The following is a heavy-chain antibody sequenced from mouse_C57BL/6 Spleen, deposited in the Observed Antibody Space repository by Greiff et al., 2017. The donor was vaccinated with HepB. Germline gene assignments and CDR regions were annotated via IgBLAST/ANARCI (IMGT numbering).Heavy chain of an antibody. CDR2: IDPNNGGT. D-gene: IGHD2-4*01. J-gene: IGHJ3*01. CDR3: ARWGLRPNGFAY. V-gene: IGHV1-26*01. CDR1: GYTFTDYY. Sequence: EVQLQQSGPELVKPGASVKISCKASGYTFTDYYMNWVKQSHGKSLEWIGDIDPNNGGTSYNQKFKGKATLTVDKSSSTAYMELRSLTSEDSAVYYCARWGLRPNGFAYWGQGTLVTVSA.